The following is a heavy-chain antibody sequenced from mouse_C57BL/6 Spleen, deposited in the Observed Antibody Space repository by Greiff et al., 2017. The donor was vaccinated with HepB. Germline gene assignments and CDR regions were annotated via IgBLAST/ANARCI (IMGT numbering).Heavy chain of an antibody. CDR3: ASSYNGYPYWYFDV. D-gene: IGHD2-3*01. CDR2: IDPSDSET. CDR1: GYTFTSYW. Sequence: QVQLQQPGAELVRPGSSVKLSCKASGYTFTSYWMHWVKQRPIQGLEWIGNIDPSDSETHYNQKFKDKATLPVDKSSSTAYMQLSSLTSEDSAVYYCASSYNGYPYWYFDVWGTGTTVTVSS. J-gene: IGHJ1*03. V-gene: IGHV1-52*01.